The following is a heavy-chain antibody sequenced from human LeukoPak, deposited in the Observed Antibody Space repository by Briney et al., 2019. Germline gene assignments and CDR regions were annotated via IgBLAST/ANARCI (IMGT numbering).Heavy chain of an antibody. J-gene: IGHJ6*01. CDR3: VRDMDV. Sequence: GGSLRLSCAASGFTFSDYYMDWVRQAPGKGLEWVANINQDGHEKNYVDSVKGRFTMSRDNPKNSVYLQMNSLRAEDTAVYFCVRDMDVWAQGTTVTVSS. CDR1: GFTFSDYY. V-gene: IGHV3-7*05. CDR2: INQDGHEK.